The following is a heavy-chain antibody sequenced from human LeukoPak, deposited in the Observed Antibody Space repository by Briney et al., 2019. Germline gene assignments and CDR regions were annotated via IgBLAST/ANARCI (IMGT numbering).Heavy chain of an antibody. Sequence: GGSLRLSCAASGFTFSRYSVNWVRQAPGKGLEWVSCITGGSDYIFYADSVRGRFTISRDNSKNTLYLQMNSLRAEDTAVYYCAKWDIVVSNFDYWGQGTLVTVSS. V-gene: IGHV3-21*04. CDR3: AKWDIVVSNFDY. D-gene: IGHD2-15*01. CDR1: GFTFSRYS. CDR2: ITGGSDYI. J-gene: IGHJ4*02.